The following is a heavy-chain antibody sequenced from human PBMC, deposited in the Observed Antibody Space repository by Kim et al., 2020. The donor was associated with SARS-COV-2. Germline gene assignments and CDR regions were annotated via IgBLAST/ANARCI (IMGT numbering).Heavy chain of an antibody. J-gene: IGHJ5*02. CDR1: GYTFSTYG. Sequence: SVKVSCKASGYTFSTYGISWVRQVAGRGLEWIGVISVYNGDTIYAQKYQGRLTFTTDRSSNMVYMELSSLNPDGSALYYCARGEAWFDTWGQGTLVSVSS. CDR3: ARGEAWFDT. V-gene: IGHV1-18*04. CDR2: ISVYNGDT.